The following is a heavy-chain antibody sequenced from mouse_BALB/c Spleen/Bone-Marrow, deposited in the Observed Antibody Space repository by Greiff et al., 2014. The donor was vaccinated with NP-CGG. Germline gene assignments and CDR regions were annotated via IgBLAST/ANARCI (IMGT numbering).Heavy chain of an antibody. D-gene: IGHD2-2*01. CDR1: GYTFTEYT. Sequence: VQLQQSGPELVKPGASVKISCKTSGYTFTEYTMHWVKQSHGKSLEWIGTINPNNGGTSYNQKFKGKATLTVDKSSSTAYMELRSLTSEGSAVYYCARRIPYGYATDYWGQGTSVTVSS. V-gene: IGHV1-22*01. CDR3: ARRIPYGYATDY. J-gene: IGHJ4*01. CDR2: INPNNGGT.